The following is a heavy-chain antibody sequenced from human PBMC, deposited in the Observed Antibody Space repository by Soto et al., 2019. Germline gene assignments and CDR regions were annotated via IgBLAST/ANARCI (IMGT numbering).Heavy chain of an antibody. J-gene: IGHJ4*02. D-gene: IGHD5-18*01. CDR2: IKQDGSDK. CDR1: GFSFNTYW. Sequence: EVQLVESGGGLVQPGGSLRLSCAASGFSFNTYWMSWVRQAPGKGLEWVATIKQDGSDKYYVDSVKGRFTISRDNAKNSLYLQMNSLRAADTAVYYCARGGNAAMFYWGQGTLVTVSS. V-gene: IGHV3-7*04. CDR3: ARGGNAAMFY.